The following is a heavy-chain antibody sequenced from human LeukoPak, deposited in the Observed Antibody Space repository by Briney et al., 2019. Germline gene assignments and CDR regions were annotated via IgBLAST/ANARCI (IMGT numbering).Heavy chain of an antibody. Sequence: SVKVSCKASGYTFASYDINWVRQATGQGLEWMGWMNPNSGNTGYAQKFQGRVTMTRNTSISTAYMELSSLRSEDTAVYYCVTGPYGDYVFDYWGQGTLVTVSS. D-gene: IGHD4-17*01. CDR2: MNPNSGNT. V-gene: IGHV1-8*01. CDR3: VTGPYGDYVFDY. J-gene: IGHJ4*02. CDR1: GYTFASYD.